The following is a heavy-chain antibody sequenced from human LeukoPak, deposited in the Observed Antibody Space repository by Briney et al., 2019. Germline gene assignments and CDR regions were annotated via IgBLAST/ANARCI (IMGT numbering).Heavy chain of an antibody. CDR2: VDPEDGET. CDR3: ATVGSSYDNRAFDI. D-gene: IGHD5-12*01. V-gene: IGHV1-69-2*01. CDR1: GYTFTDYY. J-gene: IGHJ3*02. Sequence: ASVKVSCKVSGYTFTDYYMHWVQQAPGKGLEWMGRVDPEDGETIYAEKFQGRVTITADTSTDTAYMELSSLRSEDTAVYYCATVGSSYDNRAFDIWGQGTMVTVSS.